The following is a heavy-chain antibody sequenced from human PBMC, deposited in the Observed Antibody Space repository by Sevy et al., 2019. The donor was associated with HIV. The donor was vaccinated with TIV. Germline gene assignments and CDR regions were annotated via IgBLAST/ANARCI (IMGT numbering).Heavy chain of an antibody. Sequence: SETLSLTCTVSGGSISSSSYYWGWIRQPPGKGLEWIGSIYYSGSTYYNPSLKSRVTISVDTSKNQFSLKLSSVTAADTAVYYCVRDVTYYYDSSGFKGYYYYGMDVWGQGTTVTVSS. J-gene: IGHJ6*02. D-gene: IGHD3-22*01. CDR1: GGSISSSSYY. V-gene: IGHV4-39*01. CDR2: IYYSGST. CDR3: VRDVTYYYDSSGFKGYYYYGMDV.